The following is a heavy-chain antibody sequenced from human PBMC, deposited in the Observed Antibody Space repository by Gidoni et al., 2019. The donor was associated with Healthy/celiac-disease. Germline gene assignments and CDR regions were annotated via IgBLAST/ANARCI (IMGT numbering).Heavy chain of an antibody. CDR3: ASTQGIAVAGTFDY. V-gene: IGHV4-38-2*01. CDR1: GYSISSGYY. Sequence: QVQLQESGPGLVKPSETLSLTCAVSGYSISSGYYWGWIRQPPGKGLEWIGSIYHSGSTYYNPSLKSQVTISVDTSKNQFSLKLSSVTAADAAVYYCASTQGIAVAGTFDYWGQGTLVTVSS. D-gene: IGHD6-19*01. J-gene: IGHJ4*02. CDR2: IYHSGST.